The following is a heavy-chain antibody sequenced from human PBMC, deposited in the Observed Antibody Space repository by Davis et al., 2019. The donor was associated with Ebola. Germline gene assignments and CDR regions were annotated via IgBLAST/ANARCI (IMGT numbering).Heavy chain of an antibody. Sequence: GGSLRLSCAASGFTFADYAMHWVRHAPGTGLERVSGVSWNSGSIGYADSVKGRFTISRDNAKNSLYLQMNSLRAEDTALYYCAKDTRYCTGGVCYFVDYWGQGTLVTVSS. CDR3: AKDTRYCTGGVCYFVDY. CDR1: GFTFADYA. CDR2: VSWNSGSI. D-gene: IGHD2-8*02. V-gene: IGHV3-9*01. J-gene: IGHJ4*02.